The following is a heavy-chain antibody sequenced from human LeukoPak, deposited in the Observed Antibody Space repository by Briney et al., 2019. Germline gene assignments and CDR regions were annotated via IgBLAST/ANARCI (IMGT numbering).Heavy chain of an antibody. CDR1: GFTFSSYS. CDR3: ASHGDYSDY. CDR2: ISSSSSTI. D-gene: IGHD4-17*01. Sequence: GGSLRLSCAASGFTFSSYSMNWVRQAPGKGLEWVSYISSSSSTIYYADSVKGRFTISRDNAKNSLYLQMNSLRAEDTAVYYCASHGDYSDYWGQGTLVTVSS. V-gene: IGHV3-48*04. J-gene: IGHJ4*02.